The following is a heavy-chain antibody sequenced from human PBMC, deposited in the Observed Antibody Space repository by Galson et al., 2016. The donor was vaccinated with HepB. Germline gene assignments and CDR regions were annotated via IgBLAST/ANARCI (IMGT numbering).Heavy chain of an antibody. CDR3: ASDHGGNPGSDY. V-gene: IGHV3-30*03. CDR1: GFSFSSYG. CDR2: VSSDETNK. J-gene: IGHJ4*02. D-gene: IGHD4-23*01. Sequence: YLRLSCAASGFSFSSYGMHWVRQPPGKGLEWVALVSSDETNKFYADSVKGRFTISRDNSKNMLYLQMHSLRTEDTALYYCASDHGGNPGSDYWGQGTLVTVSS.